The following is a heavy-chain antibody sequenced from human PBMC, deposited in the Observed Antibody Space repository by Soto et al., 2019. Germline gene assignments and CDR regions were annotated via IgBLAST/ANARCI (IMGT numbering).Heavy chain of an antibody. CDR1: GYTFTSYG. Sequence: ASVKVSCKXSGYTFTSYGISWVRQAPGQGLEWMGWISAYNGNTNYAQKLQGRVTMTTDTSTSTAYMELRSLRSDDTAVYYCARDQYSNRYYYYGMDVWGQGTTVTVSS. D-gene: IGHD4-4*01. J-gene: IGHJ6*02. CDR2: ISAYNGNT. V-gene: IGHV1-18*04. CDR3: ARDQYSNRYYYYGMDV.